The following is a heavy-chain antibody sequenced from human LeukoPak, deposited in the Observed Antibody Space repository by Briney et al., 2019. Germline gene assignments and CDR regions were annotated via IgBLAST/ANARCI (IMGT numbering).Heavy chain of an antibody. D-gene: IGHD3-10*01. Sequence: GGSLRLSCAASGFTFSSYGMHWVRQAPGKGLEWVAVIWYDGSNKYYADSVKGRFTISRDNSKNTLYLQMNSLRAEDTAVYYCAKDRGFDISYNWFEPWGQGTLVTVSS. CDR3: AKDRGFDISYNWFEP. J-gene: IGHJ5*02. CDR1: GFTFSSYG. V-gene: IGHV3-33*06. CDR2: IWYDGSNK.